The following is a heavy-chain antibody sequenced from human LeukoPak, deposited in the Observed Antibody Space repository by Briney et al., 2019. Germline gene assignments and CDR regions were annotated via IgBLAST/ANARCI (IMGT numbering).Heavy chain of an antibody. J-gene: IGHJ4*02. CDR1: GGSISSSSYY. V-gene: IGHV4-39*01. CDR3: ARRPIVAGYFDY. D-gene: IGHD5-12*01. Sequence: SETLSLTCTVSGGSISSSSYYWGWIRQPPGKGLERFGRIYYSGSTYNIPSLQSRLTMSLVTYHNQFSLELSSVTAADTVVFFCARRPIVAGYFDYWGQGTLVTVSS. CDR2: IYYSGST.